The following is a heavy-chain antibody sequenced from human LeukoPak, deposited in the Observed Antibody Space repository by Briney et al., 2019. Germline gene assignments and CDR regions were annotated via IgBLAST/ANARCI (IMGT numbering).Heavy chain of an antibody. D-gene: IGHD2-2*01. CDR3: ARDSCSSINCPRKGAFDI. CDR1: GGSISSSSYY. Sequence: KPSETLSLTCTVSGGSISSSSYYWGWIRQPPGKGLEWIGSIYYSGSTYYNPSLKSRVTISVDTSKNQFSLKLSSVTAADTAVYYCARDSCSSINCPRKGAFDIWGQGTKVTVSS. V-gene: IGHV4-39*02. CDR2: IYYSGST. J-gene: IGHJ3*02.